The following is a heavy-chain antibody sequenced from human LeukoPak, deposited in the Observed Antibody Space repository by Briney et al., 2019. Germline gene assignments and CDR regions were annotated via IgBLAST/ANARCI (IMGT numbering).Heavy chain of an antibody. CDR1: GFTFSDYY. D-gene: IGHD1-14*01. CDR2: ISSSGSTI. CDR3: ARVWNNWNHDY. V-gene: IGHV3-11*01. Sequence: GGSLRLSCAASGFTFSDYYMSWISQAPGKGLEWVSYISSSGSTIYYADSVKGRFTISRDNAKNSLYLQMNSLRAEDTAVYYCARVWNNWNHDYWGQGTLVTVSS. J-gene: IGHJ4*02.